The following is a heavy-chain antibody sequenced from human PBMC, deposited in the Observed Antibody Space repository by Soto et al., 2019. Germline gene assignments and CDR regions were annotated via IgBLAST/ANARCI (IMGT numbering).Heavy chain of an antibody. CDR1: GGSFSGYY. Sequence: PSETLSLTCAVYGGSFSGYYWSWIRQPPGKGLEWIGEINHSGSTNYNPSLKSRVTISVDKSKNQFSLKLSSVTAADTAVYYCARARYNWNYGDAFDIWGQGTMVTVSS. D-gene: IGHD1-7*01. J-gene: IGHJ3*02. CDR3: ARARYNWNYGDAFDI. CDR2: INHSGST. V-gene: IGHV4-34*01.